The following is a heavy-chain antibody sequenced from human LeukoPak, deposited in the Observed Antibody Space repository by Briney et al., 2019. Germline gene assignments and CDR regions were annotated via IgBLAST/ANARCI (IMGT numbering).Heavy chain of an antibody. CDR3: VLYDYVWGLRDY. Sequence: PSETLSLTCTVSGGSISSSSYYWGWIRQPPGKGLEWIGSIYYSGSTYYNPSLKSRVTISVDTSKNQFSLKLSSVTAADTAVYYCVLYDYVWGLRDYWGQGTLVTVSS. CDR1: GGSISSSSYY. CDR2: IYYSGST. D-gene: IGHD3-16*01. V-gene: IGHV4-39*01. J-gene: IGHJ4*02.